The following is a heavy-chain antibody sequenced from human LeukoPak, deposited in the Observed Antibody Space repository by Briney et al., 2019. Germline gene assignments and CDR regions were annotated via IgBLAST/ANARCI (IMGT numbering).Heavy chain of an antibody. CDR2: INHSGST. Sequence: SETLSLTCAVYGGSFSGYYWSWIRQPPGKGLEWIGEINHSGSTYYNPSLKSRVTISVDTSKNQFSLKLSSVTAADTAVYYCASSQPWFDPWGQGTLVTVSS. J-gene: IGHJ5*02. V-gene: IGHV4-34*01. CDR1: GGSFSGYY. CDR3: ASSQPWFDP.